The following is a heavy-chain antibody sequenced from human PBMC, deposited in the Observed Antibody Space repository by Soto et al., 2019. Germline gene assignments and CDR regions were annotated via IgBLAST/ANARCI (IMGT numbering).Heavy chain of an antibody. CDR1: GFTFTTYD. V-gene: IGHV1-8*01. D-gene: IGHD6-25*01. CDR2: MSPNSGNA. J-gene: IGHJ4*02. CDR3: TRRKERSGPHYFDY. Sequence: GASVNVSFKASGFTFTTYDIHWVRQATGQGLEWMGWMSPNSGNAGYAQKFQGRVTMTRNTSISTAYMELSSLTSEDTALYYCTRRKERSGPHYFDYWGQGSLVTVSS.